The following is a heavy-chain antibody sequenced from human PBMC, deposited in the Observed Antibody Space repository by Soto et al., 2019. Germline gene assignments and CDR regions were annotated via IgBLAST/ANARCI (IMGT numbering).Heavy chain of an antibody. CDR1: GFTFSSYS. D-gene: IGHD6-6*01. CDR3: ARDLARASSGYYSKCV. J-gene: IGHJ6*02. Sequence: GGSLRLSCAASGFTFSSYSMNWVRQAPGKGLEWVSSISSSSSYIYYADSVKGQFTISRDNAKNSLYLQMNSLRAEDTAVYYCARDLARASSGYYSKCVWGQGTTGT. CDR2: ISSSSSYI. V-gene: IGHV3-21*01.